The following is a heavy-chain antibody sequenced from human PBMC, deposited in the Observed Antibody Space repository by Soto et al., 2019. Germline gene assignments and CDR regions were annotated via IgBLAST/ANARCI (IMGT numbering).Heavy chain of an antibody. J-gene: IGHJ4*02. CDR2: IYHSGST. D-gene: IGHD2-21*01. V-gene: IGHV4-30-2*01. CDR1: GGSISSGGYS. CDR3: ARGNVVAIDY. Sequence: SETLSLTCAVSGGSISSGGYSWSWIRQPPGEGLEWIGCIYHSGSTYYNPSLKSRVTISVDRSKNQFSLKLSSVTAADTAVYYCARGNVVAIDYWGQGTLVTVSS.